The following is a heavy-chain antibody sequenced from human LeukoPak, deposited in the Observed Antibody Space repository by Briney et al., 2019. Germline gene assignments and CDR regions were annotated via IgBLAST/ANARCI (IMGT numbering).Heavy chain of an antibody. CDR1: GYTFTNYA. Sequence: GASVTVSCKASGYTFTNYAMDWVRQAPGQRLEWMGWINAGNGNTKYSQELQGRVTITRDTSASTVYMELSNLRSEDMAVYYCAREGAYIGGSYPFDYWGQGTLVTVSS. CDR2: INAGNGNT. D-gene: IGHD1-26*01. CDR3: AREGAYIGGSYPFDY. V-gene: IGHV1-3*03. J-gene: IGHJ4*02.